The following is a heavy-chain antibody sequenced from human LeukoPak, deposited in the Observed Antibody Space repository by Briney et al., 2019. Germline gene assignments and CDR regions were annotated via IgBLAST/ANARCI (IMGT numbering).Heavy chain of an antibody. V-gene: IGHV1-2*02. CDR2: INPNSGGT. J-gene: IGHJ4*02. D-gene: IGHD4-17*01. Sequence: ASVKVSCKASGYTFTGYYIHWVRQAPGQGLEWMGWINPNSGGTNYAQKFQGRVSVTRDTSISTVYMELSRLRYDDTAVYYCARAYGDYCPDYWGQGTLVTVSS. CDR1: GYTFTGYY. CDR3: ARAYGDYCPDY.